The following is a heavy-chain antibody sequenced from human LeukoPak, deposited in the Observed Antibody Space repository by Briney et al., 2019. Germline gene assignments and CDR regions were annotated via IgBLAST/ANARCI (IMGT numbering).Heavy chain of an antibody. V-gene: IGHV1-18*01. Sequence: ASVKVSCKASGYIFSTYGISWVRQAPGQGLEWMGCISGYNGNTNYAQKLQGRVTMTTDTSTSTAYMELRSLRSDNTAVYYCARRRSEEFDFDCWGQGTLVTVSS. CDR1: GYIFSTYG. CDR2: ISGYNGNT. CDR3: ARRRSEEFDFDC. D-gene: IGHD6-19*01. J-gene: IGHJ4*02.